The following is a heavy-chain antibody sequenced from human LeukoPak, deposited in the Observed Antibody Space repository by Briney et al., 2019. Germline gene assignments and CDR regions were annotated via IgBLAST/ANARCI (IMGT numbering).Heavy chain of an antibody. CDR3: AKAPTLGYCGGDCYLDY. V-gene: IGHV3-30*02. Sequence: GGSLRLSXAASGFTFSSYGMHWVRQAPGKGLEWVAFIRYDGSNKYYADSVKGRFTISRDNSKNTLYLQMNSLRAEDTAVYYCAKAPTLGYCGGDCYLDYWGQGTLVTVSS. CDR1: GFTFSSYG. D-gene: IGHD2-21*01. J-gene: IGHJ4*02. CDR2: IRYDGSNK.